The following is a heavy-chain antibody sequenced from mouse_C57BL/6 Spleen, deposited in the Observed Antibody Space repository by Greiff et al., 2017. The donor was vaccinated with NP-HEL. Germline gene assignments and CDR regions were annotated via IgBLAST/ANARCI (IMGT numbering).Heavy chain of an antibody. CDR1: GYSFTGYY. CDR3: ARFHHYYGSSYAMDY. CDR2: INPSTGGT. J-gene: IGHJ4*01. V-gene: IGHV1-42*01. Sequence: VQLQQSGPELVKPGASVKISCKASGYSFTGYYMNWVKQSPEKSLEWIGEINPSTGGTTYNQKFKAKATLTVDKSSSTAYMQLKSLTSEDSAVYYCARFHHYYGSSYAMDYWGQGTSVTVSS. D-gene: IGHD1-1*01.